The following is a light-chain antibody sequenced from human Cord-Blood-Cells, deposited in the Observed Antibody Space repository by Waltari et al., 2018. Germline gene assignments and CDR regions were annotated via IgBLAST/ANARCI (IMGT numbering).Light chain of an antibody. CDR1: QSLLHSDGKTY. CDR3: QQYGSSPHT. J-gene: IGKJ2*01. V-gene: IGKV2-29*02. Sequence: DIVMTQTPLSLSVTPGQPASISCKSSQSLLHSDGKTYLYWYLQKPGQSPQLLIYEVSSRFSGVPDRFSGSGSGTDFTLTISRLEPEDFAVYYCQQYGSSPHTFGQGTKLEIK. CDR2: EVS.